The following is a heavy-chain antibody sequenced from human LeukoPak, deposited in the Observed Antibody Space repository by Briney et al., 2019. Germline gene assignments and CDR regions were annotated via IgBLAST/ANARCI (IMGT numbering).Heavy chain of an antibody. CDR1: EFTVSSNY. J-gene: IGHJ3*02. CDR3: ARDLGTNDAFDI. Sequence: GGSLRLSCAASEFTVSSNYMSWVRQAPGKGLEWVSLIYSGGNTYYADSVKGRFTISRDISKNTLYLHMNSLRVEDTAVYYCARDLGTNDAFDIWGQGTMLTVSS. D-gene: IGHD7-27*01. V-gene: IGHV3-66*01. CDR2: IYSGGNT.